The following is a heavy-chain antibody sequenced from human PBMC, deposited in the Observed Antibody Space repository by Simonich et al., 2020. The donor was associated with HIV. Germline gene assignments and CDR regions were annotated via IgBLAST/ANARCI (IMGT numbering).Heavy chain of an antibody. D-gene: IGHD3-22*01. J-gene: IGHJ3*01. Sequence: QVQLVQSGAEVKKPGASVKVSCKVSGYTLTELSMHWVRQAPGKGVEWMGGGNPENGETNYEQKVQGSITMTEDSSTDTAHMELSSLTSEDTAGYFCAAVKYYYDSSGFSYDGVDVWGQGTMVTVSS. CDR3: AAVKYYYDSSGFSYDGVDV. CDR2: GNPENGET. CDR1: GYTLTELS. V-gene: IGHV1-24*01.